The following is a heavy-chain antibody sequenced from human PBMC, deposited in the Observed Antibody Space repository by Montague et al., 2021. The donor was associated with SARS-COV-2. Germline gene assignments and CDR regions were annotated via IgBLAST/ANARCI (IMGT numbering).Heavy chain of an antibody. CDR2: IYYSGST. V-gene: IGHV4-39*01. Sequence: SETLSLTCTVSGGSISSSSYYWGWIRQPPGKGLEWIGSIYYSGSTYYNPSLKSRVTISVDTSKNQFSLKLSSATAADTAVYYCARHGKTRVAMIVVVIGYFGYWGQGTLVTVSS. CDR3: ARHGKTRVAMIVVVIGYFGY. J-gene: IGHJ4*02. CDR1: GGSISSSSYY. D-gene: IGHD3-22*01.